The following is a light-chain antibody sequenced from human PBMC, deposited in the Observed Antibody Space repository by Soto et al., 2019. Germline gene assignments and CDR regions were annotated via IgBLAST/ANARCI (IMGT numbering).Light chain of an antibody. Sequence: SYELTQSPSVSVAPGRTARIACEGNNIGTKSVHWYQQRPGQAPVVVVYYDSDRPSGIPERFSGSNSGNTATLTMSSVEAGDEADYYCQVWDTSTFHPIFGGGTKLTVL. CDR1: NIGTKS. J-gene: IGLJ2*01. V-gene: IGLV3-21*04. CDR3: QVWDTSTFHPI. CDR2: YDS.